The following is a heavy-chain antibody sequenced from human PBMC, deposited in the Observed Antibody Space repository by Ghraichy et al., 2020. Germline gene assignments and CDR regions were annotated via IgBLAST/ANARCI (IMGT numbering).Heavy chain of an antibody. Sequence: SETLSLTCAVYGASFIDYYWGWIRQPPGKGLEWIGEINRSRITNYNPSLKSRVTISVDTSKTQFSLKVSSVTAADTAVYYCAGVGRFGRYGMDVWGQGTTVTVSS. V-gene: IGHV4-34*01. CDR2: INRSRIT. D-gene: IGHD1-26*01. CDR1: GASFIDYY. J-gene: IGHJ6*02. CDR3: AGVGRFGRYGMDV.